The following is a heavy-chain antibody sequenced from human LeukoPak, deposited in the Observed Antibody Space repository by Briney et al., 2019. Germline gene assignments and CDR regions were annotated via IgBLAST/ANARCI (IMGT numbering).Heavy chain of an antibody. CDR1: TFALSSYE. D-gene: IGHD3-10*01. J-gene: IGHJ4*02. Sequence: GGSLRLSCSASTFALSSYEMNWVRPAPGKGLEWISYITRSGRTLYYADSVKGRFTISRDNAEDSLFLKMNSLRAEDTSVYYCAREGSSYAPSAPFFFDFWGQGTLVTVSS. CDR3: AREGSSYAPSAPFFFDF. V-gene: IGHV3-48*03. CDR2: ITRSGRTL.